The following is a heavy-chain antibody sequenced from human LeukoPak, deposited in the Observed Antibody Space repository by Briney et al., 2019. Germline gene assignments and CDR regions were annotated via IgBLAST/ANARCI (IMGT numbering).Heavy chain of an antibody. D-gene: IGHD3-22*01. CDR2: IKTDGSEK. CDR3: VRLRRNSDRSGYYYYYDY. CDR1: GFTFSSYW. J-gene: IGHJ4*02. V-gene: IGHV3-7*01. Sequence: GGSLRLSCAVSGFTFSSYWMSWVRQAPGKGLECVANIKTDGSEKYYLDSVRGRFTISRDDARDSLFLQMNSLRAEDTAVYFCVRLRRNSDRSGYYYYYDYWGQGTLVTVSS.